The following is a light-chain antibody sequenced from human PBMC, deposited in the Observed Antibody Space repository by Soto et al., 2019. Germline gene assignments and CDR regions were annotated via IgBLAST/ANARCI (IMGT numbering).Light chain of an antibody. CDR1: QSISSW. Sequence: DIQMTQSPSTLSASVGDRVTITCRASQSISSWLAWYQQKPGKAPKLLIYDASSLESGVPSRFSGSGSGTECTLTISSLQPDDFSTYYCQQYNSYPLPFGGGTKVEIK. CDR3: QQYNSYPLP. V-gene: IGKV1-5*01. CDR2: DAS. J-gene: IGKJ4*01.